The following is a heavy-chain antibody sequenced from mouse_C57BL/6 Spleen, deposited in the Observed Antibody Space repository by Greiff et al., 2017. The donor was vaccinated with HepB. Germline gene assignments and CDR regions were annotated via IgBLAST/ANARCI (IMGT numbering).Heavy chain of an antibody. V-gene: IGHV1-54*01. CDR2: INPGSGGT. D-gene: IGHD3-1*01. J-gene: IGHJ4*01. CDR3: AGRGDGRAMDY. Sequence: VQLQQSGAELVRPGTSVKLSCKASGYAFTNYLIEWVKQRPGQGLEWIGVINPGSGGTNYNEKFKGKATLTADKSSSTAYMQLSSLTSEDAAVYFCAGRGDGRAMDYWGQGTSVTVSS. CDR1: GYAFTNYL.